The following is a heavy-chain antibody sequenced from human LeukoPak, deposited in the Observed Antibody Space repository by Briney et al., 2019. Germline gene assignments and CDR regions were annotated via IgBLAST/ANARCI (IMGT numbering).Heavy chain of an antibody. Sequence: KPSETLSLTCSVSGGSISSYFWNWIRQPAGKGLEWIGHIYTSGSTYYNPSLKSRVTISVDTSKNQFSLRLSSVTAADTAVYYCARVGFGGYSYGYVDFWGQGTLVTVSS. CDR1: GGSISSYF. V-gene: IGHV4-4*08. D-gene: IGHD5-18*01. CDR2: IYTSGST. CDR3: ARVGFGGYSYGYVDF. J-gene: IGHJ4*02.